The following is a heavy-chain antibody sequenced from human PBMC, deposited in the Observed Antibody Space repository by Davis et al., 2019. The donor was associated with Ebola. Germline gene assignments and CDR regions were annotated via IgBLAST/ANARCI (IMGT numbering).Heavy chain of an antibody. CDR3: ARGRGRITIFGVATCYFDY. CDR1: GGSFSGYY. J-gene: IGHJ4*02. V-gene: IGHV4-34*01. Sequence: MPSEPLSPTCAVHGGSFSGYYWSWIPQPPGKGPAWLGDINPSGSTNYNPSLKSRVTISVDTSKNQFSLKLSSVTAADTAVYYCARGRGRITIFGVATCYFDYWGQGTLVTVSS. D-gene: IGHD3-3*01. CDR2: INPSGST.